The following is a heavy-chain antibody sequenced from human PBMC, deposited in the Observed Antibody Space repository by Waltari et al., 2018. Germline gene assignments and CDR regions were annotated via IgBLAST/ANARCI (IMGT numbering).Heavy chain of an antibody. CDR1: DYSINSGYL. D-gene: IGHD3-10*01. CDR3: ARLSRGPIDY. CDR2: FQHSGYP. J-gene: IGHJ4*02. Sequence: QVQLQESGPGLVKTSETLALTCTVSDYSINSGYLWGWIRQPPGKGLEWIGNFQHSGYPAYNPALRSRVTILADTSKNQFSLKMTSVTAADTAVYYCARLSRGPIDYWGQGTLVAVSS. V-gene: IGHV4-38-2*02.